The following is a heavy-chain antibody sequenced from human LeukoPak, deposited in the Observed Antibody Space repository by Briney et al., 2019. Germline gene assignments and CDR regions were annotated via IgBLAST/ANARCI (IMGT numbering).Heavy chain of an antibody. J-gene: IGHJ4*02. CDR3: ARARRGPAYYFDY. Sequence: SVKVSCKASGFTFTSSAVQWVRQARGQRLEWIGWIVVGSGNTYYAQKFQGRVTMTRDTSTSTVYMELSSLRSEDTAVYYCARARRGPAYYFDYWGQGTLVTVSS. CDR2: IVVGSGNT. D-gene: IGHD3-10*01. CDR1: GFTFTSSA. V-gene: IGHV1-58*01.